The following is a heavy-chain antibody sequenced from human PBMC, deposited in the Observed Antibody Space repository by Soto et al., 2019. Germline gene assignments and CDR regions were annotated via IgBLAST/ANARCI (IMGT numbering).Heavy chain of an antibody. V-gene: IGHV3-30*18. CDR2: ISSDGSDK. D-gene: IGHD2-21*02. Sequence: SLRLSCAASGFTFSNYGMQWVRQAPGKGLEWVAVISSDGSDKFYADSVEGRFTISRDNSKNTLYLQVNSLRPEDTAVYYCAKSSSLPPSRYFDYWGQGTLVTVSS. CDR3: AKSSSLPPSRYFDY. J-gene: IGHJ4*02. CDR1: GFTFSNYG.